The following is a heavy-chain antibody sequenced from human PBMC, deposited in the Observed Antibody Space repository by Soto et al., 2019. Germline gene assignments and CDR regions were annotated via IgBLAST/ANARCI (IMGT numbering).Heavy chain of an antibody. CDR2: IYYSGST. CDR1: GGSISSSSYY. D-gene: IGHD6-19*01. CDR3: ARRVAVAGYFDF. Sequence: SETLSLTCTVSGGSISSSSYYWGWIRQPPGKGLEWIGSIYYSGSTYYNPSLKSRVTISVDTSKNQFSLKLSSVTAADTAVYYCARRVAVAGYFDFWGQGSLVTVSS. V-gene: IGHV4-39*01. J-gene: IGHJ4*02.